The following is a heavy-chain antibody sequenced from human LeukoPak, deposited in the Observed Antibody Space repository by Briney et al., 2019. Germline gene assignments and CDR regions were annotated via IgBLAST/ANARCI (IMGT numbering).Heavy chain of an antibody. Sequence: GGSLRLSCAASGFTFSSYAMNWVRQAPGKGLEWVGFIRSKAYGGTTEYAASVKGRFTISRDDSKSIAYLQMNSLKTEDTAVYYCTRAVHYYGSGSYYVDYWGQGTLVTVSS. CDR1: GFTFSSYA. CDR2: IRSKAYGGTT. CDR3: TRAVHYYGSGSYYVDY. V-gene: IGHV3-49*04. D-gene: IGHD3-10*01. J-gene: IGHJ4*02.